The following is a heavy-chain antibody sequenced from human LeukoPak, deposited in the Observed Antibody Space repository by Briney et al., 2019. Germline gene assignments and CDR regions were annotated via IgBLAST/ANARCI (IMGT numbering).Heavy chain of an antibody. CDR3: ARDMTGDEYYFDY. J-gene: IGHJ4*02. D-gene: IGHD7-27*01. CDR1: GYTFTSYA. CDR2: IIPIFGTA. Sequence: APVKVSCKASGYTFTSYAINWVRQAPGQGLEWMGGIIPIFGTAYYAQKFQGRVTITADESTSTAYMELSSLRSEDTAVYYCARDMTGDEYYFDYWGQGTLVTVSS. V-gene: IGHV1-69*13.